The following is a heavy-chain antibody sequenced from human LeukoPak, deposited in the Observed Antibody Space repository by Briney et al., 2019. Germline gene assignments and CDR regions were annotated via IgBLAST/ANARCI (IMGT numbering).Heavy chain of an antibody. CDR1: GGSVSSGSYY. CDR2: IYYSGST. J-gene: IGHJ3*02. V-gene: IGHV4-61*01. CDR3: ARDKDAFDI. Sequence: SETLSLTCTVSGGSVSSGSYYWNSIRQPPGKGLEWIGYIYYSGSTNYNLSLKSRVTISVDTSKNQFSLKLSSVTAADTAVYYCARDKDAFDIWGQGTMVTVSS.